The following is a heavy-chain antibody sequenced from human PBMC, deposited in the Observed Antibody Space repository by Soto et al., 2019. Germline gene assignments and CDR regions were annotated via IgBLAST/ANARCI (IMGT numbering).Heavy chain of an antibody. V-gene: IGHV4-31*11. Sequence: SGTLSLTCAVSGGSINTAGYYWSCLRQHPGQGLEWIGNIYYSGSTNYNPSLKSRVTISIDTSKNHFSLNLSSVTAADTAVYYCASFQTIWGIIRVFHNWGQGTLVTVS. CDR3: ASFQTIWGIIRVFHN. J-gene: IGHJ4*02. CDR1: GGSINTAGYY. D-gene: IGHD3-16*01. CDR2: IYYSGST.